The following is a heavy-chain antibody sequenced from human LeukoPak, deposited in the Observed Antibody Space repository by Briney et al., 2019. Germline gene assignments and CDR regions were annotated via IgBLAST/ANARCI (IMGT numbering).Heavy chain of an antibody. J-gene: IGHJ4*02. V-gene: IGHV3-7*01. D-gene: IGHD3-3*01. CDR2: IKHDGSEK. Sequence: GGSLRLSCAASGFTFSSYWMSWVRQAPGKGLEWVANIKHDGSEKYYVDSVKGRFTISRDNAKNSLYLQMNSLRAEDTAVYYCANFWSGYSPFDYWGQGTLVTVSS. CDR3: ANFWSGYSPFDY. CDR1: GFTFSSYW.